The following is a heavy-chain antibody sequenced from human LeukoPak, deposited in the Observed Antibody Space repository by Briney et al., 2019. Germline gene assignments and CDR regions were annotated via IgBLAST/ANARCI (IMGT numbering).Heavy chain of an antibody. V-gene: IGHV4-59*08. CDR3: ARVMITMRDAFDI. CDR1: GGSISSYY. J-gene: IGHJ3*02. D-gene: IGHD3-22*01. CDR2: IYYSGST. Sequence: PSETLSLTCTVSGGSISSYYWSWIRQPPGKGLEWIGYIYYSGSTNYNPSLKSRVTISVDTSKNQFSLKLSSVTAADTAVYYCARVMITMRDAFDIWGQGTMVTVSS.